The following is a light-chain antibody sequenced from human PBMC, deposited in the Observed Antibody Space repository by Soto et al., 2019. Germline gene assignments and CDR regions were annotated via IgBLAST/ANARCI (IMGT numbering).Light chain of an antibody. V-gene: IGLV2-8*01. Sequence: QSALTQPPSAYGSPGQSVTISCTGANSDVGSYNFVSWYQQHPGRAPKLLIYEVNKRPSGVPDRFSGSKSGNTASLTVFGLQAEDEADYYCSSYAGTNTRYLFGSGTKVTVL. J-gene: IGLJ1*01. CDR1: NSDVGSYNF. CDR3: SSYAGTNTRYL. CDR2: EVN.